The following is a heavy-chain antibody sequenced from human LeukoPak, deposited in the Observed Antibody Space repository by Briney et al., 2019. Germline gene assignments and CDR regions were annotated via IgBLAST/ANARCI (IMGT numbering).Heavy chain of an antibody. CDR3: ARGPAPGIAATGQNWFDP. Sequence: PGGSLRLSCAVSGFTFSSYAMHWVRQAPGKGLEWVAVISYDGSNKYYADSVKGRFTISRDNYKNTLSLQMNSLRAEDTAVYYCARGPAPGIAATGQNWFDPWGQGTLVTVSS. CDR1: GFTFSSYA. V-gene: IGHV3-30-3*01. D-gene: IGHD6-13*01. J-gene: IGHJ5*02. CDR2: ISYDGSNK.